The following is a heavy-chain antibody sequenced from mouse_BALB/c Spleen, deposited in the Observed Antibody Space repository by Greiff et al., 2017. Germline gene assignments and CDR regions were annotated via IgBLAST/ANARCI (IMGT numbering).Heavy chain of an antibody. CDR3: ASPTMISYYYAMDY. J-gene: IGHJ4*01. CDR1: GFSLTSYG. CDR2: IWAGGST. D-gene: IGHD2-4*01. Sequence: QVQLKESGPGLVAPSQSLSITCTVSGFSLTSYGVHWVRQPPGKGLEWLGVIWAGGSTNYNSALMSRLSISKDNSKSQVFLKMNSLQTDDTAMYYCASPTMISYYYAMDYWGQGTSVTVSS. V-gene: IGHV2-9*02.